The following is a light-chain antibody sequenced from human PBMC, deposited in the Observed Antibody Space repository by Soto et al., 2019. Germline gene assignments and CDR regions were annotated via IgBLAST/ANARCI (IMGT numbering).Light chain of an antibody. CDR1: SYNIGAGYD. CDR3: QSYDSSLSGPVV. Sequence: QSVLTQPPSVSGAPGQRVTISCTGSSYNIGAGYDVHWYQQLPGTAPKLLIYGNSNRPSGVPDRFSGSKSGTSASLAITGLQAEDEAYYYCQSYDSSLSGPVVFGGGTKLTVL. V-gene: IGLV1-40*01. CDR2: GNS. J-gene: IGLJ2*01.